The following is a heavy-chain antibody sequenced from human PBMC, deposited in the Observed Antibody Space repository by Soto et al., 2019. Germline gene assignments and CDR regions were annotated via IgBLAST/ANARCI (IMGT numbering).Heavy chain of an antibody. Sequence: PGGSLRLSCAASGFTVSSNYMSWVRQAPGKGLEWASVIYSGGSTYYADSVKGRFTISRDNSKNTLYLQMNSLRAEDTAVYYCARAHADIVVATRIEYYFDYWGQGTLVTVSS. CDR2: IYSGGST. D-gene: IGHD2-21*01. CDR3: ARAHADIVVATRIEYYFDY. V-gene: IGHV3-53*01. CDR1: GFTVSSNY. J-gene: IGHJ4*02.